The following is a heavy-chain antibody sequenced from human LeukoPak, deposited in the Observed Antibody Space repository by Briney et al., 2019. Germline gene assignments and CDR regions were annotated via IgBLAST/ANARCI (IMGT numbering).Heavy chain of an antibody. Sequence: ASVKVSCKASGYTFTGYYMHWVRQAPGQGLEWMGWINPNSGGTNYAQKFQGWVTMTRDTSISTAYMELSRLRSDDTAVYYCAREGEMATIRAYYYGMDVWGQGTTVTVSS. V-gene: IGHV1-2*04. D-gene: IGHD5-24*01. CDR1: GYTFTGYY. CDR3: AREGEMATIRAYYYGMDV. J-gene: IGHJ6*02. CDR2: INPNSGGT.